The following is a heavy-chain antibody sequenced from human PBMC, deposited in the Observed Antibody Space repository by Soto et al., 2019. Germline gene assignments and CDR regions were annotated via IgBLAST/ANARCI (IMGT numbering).Heavy chain of an antibody. CDR1: GGSIGGRGYC. D-gene: IGHD5-18*01. Sequence: SVTMCVPCTVAGGSIGGRGYCRSWIRQPPGKGLEWIGSIYYSGSTYYNPSLKSRVTISVDTSKNQFSLKLSSVTAADTAVYYCARVEDTAMDYYFDYWGQGTLVTVSS. V-gene: IGHV4-39*01. CDR3: ARVEDTAMDYYFDY. J-gene: IGHJ4*02. CDR2: IYYSGST.